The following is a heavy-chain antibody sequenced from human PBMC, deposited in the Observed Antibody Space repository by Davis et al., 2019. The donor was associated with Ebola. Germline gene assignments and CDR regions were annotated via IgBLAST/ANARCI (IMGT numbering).Heavy chain of an antibody. Sequence: PSETLSLTCTVSGGSIITNYWSWIRQPPGKGLEWIGYIYYSGTTNYHPSLKSRVTISVDTSKNQFSLKLRSVTAADTAVYYCARLDRGGSIAGSQDYYYDYGLDVWGQGTTVTVSS. J-gene: IGHJ6*02. D-gene: IGHD6-13*01. V-gene: IGHV4-59*08. CDR3: ARLDRGGSIAGSQDYYYDYGLDV. CDR2: IYYSGTT. CDR1: GGSIITNY.